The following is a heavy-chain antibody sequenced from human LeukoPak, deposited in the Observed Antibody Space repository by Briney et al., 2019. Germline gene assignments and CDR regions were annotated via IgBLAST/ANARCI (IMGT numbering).Heavy chain of an antibody. CDR1: GYTFTSYG. CDR3: ARDCSSTSCYFEFDY. V-gene: IGHV1-18*01. D-gene: IGHD2-2*01. CDR2: ISAYNGNT. J-gene: IGHJ4*02. Sequence: GASVKVSCKASGYTFTSYGISWVRQAPGQGLEWMGWISAYNGNTNYAQKLQGRVTMTTDTSTSTAYMELRSLRSDDTAVYYCARDCSSTSCYFEFDYWGLGTLVTVSS.